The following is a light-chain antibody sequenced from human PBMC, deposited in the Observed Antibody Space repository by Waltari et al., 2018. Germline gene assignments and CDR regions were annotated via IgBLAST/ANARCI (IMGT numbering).Light chain of an antibody. J-gene: IGKJ1*01. Sequence: DVQMTQFPSSLSASVGDTITDNCRANQTVSHFLNWFQQIPGRAPRLLIYRSSTLQNGVSSRFSGSGSGTEFTLTITSLQREDFATYFCQQVNSYPRTFGQGTRVEVK. CDR1: QTVSHF. CDR3: QQVNSYPRT. CDR2: RSS. V-gene: IGKV1-39*01.